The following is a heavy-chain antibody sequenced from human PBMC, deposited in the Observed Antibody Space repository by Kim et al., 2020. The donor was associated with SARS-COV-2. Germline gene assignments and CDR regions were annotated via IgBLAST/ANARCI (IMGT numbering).Heavy chain of an antibody. V-gene: IGHV4-59*09. J-gene: IGHJ6*02. Sequence: LKSRVSISVDTSKNQFSLKLTSVTAADTAVYDCARGLDSSGWYEGDGLDVWGQGTTVTVSS. CDR3: ARGLDSSGWYEGDGLDV. D-gene: IGHD6-19*01.